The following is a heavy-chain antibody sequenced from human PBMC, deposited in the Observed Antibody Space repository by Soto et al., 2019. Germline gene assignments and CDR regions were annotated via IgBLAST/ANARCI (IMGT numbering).Heavy chain of an antibody. V-gene: IGHV4-30-4*01. CDR3: ARRAGDYGPYGMDV. CDR1: GGSISSGDYL. Sequence: TLSLTCTVSGGSISSGDYLWSWIRQPPGKGLEWIGYIDDSGSTNYNPSLKSRLTISVDTSKNQFSLKLNSVTATDTAVYYCARRAGDYGPYGMDVWGQGTTVTVSS. D-gene: IGHD3-9*01. J-gene: IGHJ6*02. CDR2: IDDSGST.